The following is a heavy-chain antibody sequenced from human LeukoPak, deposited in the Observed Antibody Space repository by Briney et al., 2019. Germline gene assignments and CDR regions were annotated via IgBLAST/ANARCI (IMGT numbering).Heavy chain of an antibody. V-gene: IGHV3-74*01. Sequence: TGGSLRLSRAASGFIFSDYWMHWVRQAPGKGLVWVSRINTDGGFTRYADSVQGRFIISRDTAKNTLFLQMNSLRAEDTAVYYCAREAKVGGALQYWGQGILVTVSS. CDR3: AREAKVGGALQY. J-gene: IGHJ4*02. D-gene: IGHD1-26*01. CDR2: INTDGGFT. CDR1: GFIFSDYW.